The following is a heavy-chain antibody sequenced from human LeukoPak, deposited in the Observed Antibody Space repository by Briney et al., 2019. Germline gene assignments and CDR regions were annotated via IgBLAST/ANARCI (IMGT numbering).Heavy chain of an antibody. J-gene: IGHJ4*02. D-gene: IGHD2-2*01. V-gene: IGHV3-21*01. Sequence: GGSLRLSCAASGFIVSSNYLSWVRQAPGKGLEWVSSISSSSSYIYYADSVKGRFTISRDNAKNSLYLQMNSLRAEDTAVYYCAPLCSSTSCSTVDYWGQGTLVTVSS. CDR2: ISSSSSYI. CDR3: APLCSSTSCSTVDY. CDR1: GFIVSSNY.